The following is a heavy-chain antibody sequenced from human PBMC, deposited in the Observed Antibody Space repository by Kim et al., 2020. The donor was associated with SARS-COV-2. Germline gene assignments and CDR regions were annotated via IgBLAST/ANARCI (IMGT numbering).Heavy chain of an antibody. V-gene: IGHV4-59*08. J-gene: IGHJ4*02. D-gene: IGHD2-2*01. CDR3: ARLGYCSSTSCSLIDY. Sequence: PSPTRRVTISVDTSKNQFSLKLSSVTAADTAVYYCARLGYCSSTSCSLIDYWGQGTLVTVSS.